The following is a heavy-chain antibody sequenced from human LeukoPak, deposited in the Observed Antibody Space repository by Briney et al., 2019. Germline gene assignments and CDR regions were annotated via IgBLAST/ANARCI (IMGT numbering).Heavy chain of an antibody. CDR1: GFTVSTNY. CDR3: ARDGIVPAADVFDI. J-gene: IGHJ3*02. Sequence: GGSLRLSCAASGFTVSTNYMTWVRQAPGKGLEWVSVIYSGENTYYADSVKDRFTISRDSSKNTLYLQMNSLRAEDTAVYYCARDGIVPAADVFDIRGQGTMVTVSS. D-gene: IGHD2-2*01. CDR2: IYSGENT. V-gene: IGHV3-66*01.